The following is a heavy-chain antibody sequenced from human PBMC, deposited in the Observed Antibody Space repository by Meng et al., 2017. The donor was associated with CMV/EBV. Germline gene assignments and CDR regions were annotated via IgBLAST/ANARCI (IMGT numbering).Heavy chain of an antibody. D-gene: IGHD6-6*01. Sequence: GGSLRLSCAASGFTFSSYAMHWVRQAPGKELEWVAVISYDGSNKYYADSVKGRFTISRDNSKNTLYLQMNSLRAEDTAVYYCARDIAARQFYYYYGMDVWGQGTTVTVSS. CDR1: GFTFSSYA. J-gene: IGHJ6*02. CDR3: ARDIAARQFYYYYGMDV. CDR2: ISYDGSNK. V-gene: IGHV3-30*04.